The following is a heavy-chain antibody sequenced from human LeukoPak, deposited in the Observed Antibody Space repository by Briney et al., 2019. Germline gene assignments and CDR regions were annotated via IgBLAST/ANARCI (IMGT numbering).Heavy chain of an antibody. CDR1: GFTFSSYE. J-gene: IGHJ4*02. CDR2: ISSSGSTI. V-gene: IGHV3-48*03. CDR3: AGSFGWSHFDY. Sequence: GGSLRLSCEVSGFTFSSYEMNWVRQAPGKGLEWVSYISSSGSTIYYADSVKGRFTISRDNAKNSLYLQMNSLRAEDTAVYYCAGSFGWSHFDYWGQGTLVSVSS. D-gene: IGHD6-19*01.